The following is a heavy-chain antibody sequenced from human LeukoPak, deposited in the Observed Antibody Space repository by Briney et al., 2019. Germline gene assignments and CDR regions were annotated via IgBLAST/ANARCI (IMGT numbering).Heavy chain of an antibody. Sequence: GRSLRLSCAASGFTFSSYAMHWVRQAPGKGLEWVAVISYDGSNKYYADSVKGRFTISRDNSKNTLYLQMNSLRAEDTAVYYCARGSIGDSSPFEAFDIWGQGTMVTVSS. V-gene: IGHV3-30-3*01. CDR1: GFTFSSYA. CDR3: ARGSIGDSSPFEAFDI. J-gene: IGHJ3*02. CDR2: ISYDGSNK. D-gene: IGHD3-22*01.